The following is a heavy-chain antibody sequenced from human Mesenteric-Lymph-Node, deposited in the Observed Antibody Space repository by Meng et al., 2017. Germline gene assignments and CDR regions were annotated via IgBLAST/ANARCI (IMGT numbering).Heavy chain of an antibody. V-gene: IGHV3-21*01. CDR2: ISSSSSYI. J-gene: IGHJ4*02. Sequence: EVQLVESGGGLVKPGGSLRLSCAASGFTFSSYSMNWVRQAPGKGLEWVSSISSSSSYIYYADSVKGRFTISRDNAKNSLYLQMNSLRAEDTAVYYCARNVRLRDGYNSDYWGQGILVTVSS. CDR3: ARNVRLRDGYNSDY. CDR1: GFTFSSYS. D-gene: IGHD5-24*01.